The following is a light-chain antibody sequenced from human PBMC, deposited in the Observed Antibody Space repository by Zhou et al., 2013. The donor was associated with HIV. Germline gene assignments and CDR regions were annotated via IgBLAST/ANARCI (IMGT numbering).Light chain of an antibody. CDR2: AAS. CDR3: QQSYSFPQLT. V-gene: IGKV1-39*01. J-gene: IGKJ3*01. Sequence: DIQMTQSPSSLSASVGDRVTITCRASQSISSYLNWYQQKPGKAPKLLIYAASSLQSGVPSRFSGSGSGTDFTLTISSLQPEDFAIYYCQQSYSFPQLTFGPGTKVDIK. CDR1: QSISSY.